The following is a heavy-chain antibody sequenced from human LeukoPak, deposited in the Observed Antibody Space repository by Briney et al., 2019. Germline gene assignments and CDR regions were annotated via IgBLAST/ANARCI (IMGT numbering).Heavy chain of an antibody. D-gene: IGHD1-1*01. V-gene: IGHV3-48*03. CDR1: RFTFNTYD. Sequence: GGSLRLSCAASRFTFNTYDINWVRQAPGKGLEWVSYISGSGRTIYYADSVKGRFTISRDNARKSLYLQMNSLRAEDTAVYFCARVLGSGTTNDYWGQGTLVTVSS. CDR2: ISGSGRTI. CDR3: ARVLGSGTTNDY. J-gene: IGHJ4*02.